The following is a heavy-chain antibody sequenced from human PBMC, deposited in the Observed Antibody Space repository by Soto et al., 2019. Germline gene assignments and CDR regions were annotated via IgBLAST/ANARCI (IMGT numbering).Heavy chain of an antibody. CDR2: IIPIFGTA. CDR1: GGNFSSYS. Sequence: QVQLVQSGAEVKKPGSSVKVSCKASGGNFSSYSINWVRQAPGQGLGWMGEIIPIFGTANYAQKFQGRVTITADESTSTAYMELSSLRSEDTAVYYCARDGGRHSGGIDYWGQGTLVTVSS. V-gene: IGHV1-69*01. J-gene: IGHJ4*02. CDR3: ARDGGRHSGGIDY. D-gene: IGHD1-26*01.